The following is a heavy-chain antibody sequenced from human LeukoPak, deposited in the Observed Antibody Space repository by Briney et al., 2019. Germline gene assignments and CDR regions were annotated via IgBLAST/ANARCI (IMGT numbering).Heavy chain of an antibody. Sequence: TGGSLRLSCAASGFTFSSYAMSWVRQAPGKGLEWVSDISGSGGSTYYADSVKGRFTISRDNSKNTLYLQMNSLRANDTAVYYCATGAGSSWYFYYWGQGIPVTVSS. CDR3: ATGAGSSWYFYY. CDR1: GFTFSSYA. V-gene: IGHV3-23*01. D-gene: IGHD6-13*01. CDR2: ISGSGGST. J-gene: IGHJ4*02.